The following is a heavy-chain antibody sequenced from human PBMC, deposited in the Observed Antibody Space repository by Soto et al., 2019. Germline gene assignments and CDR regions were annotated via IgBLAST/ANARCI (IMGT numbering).Heavy chain of an antibody. D-gene: IGHD6-19*01. Sequence: ASVKVSCKASGYTFTSYYMHWVRQAPGQGLEWMGIINPSGGSTSYAQKLQGRVNMTRDTSTSTVYMELSSLRSEDTAVYYCARDPIAVFSFDYWGQGTLVTVSS. J-gene: IGHJ4*02. CDR1: GYTFTSYY. V-gene: IGHV1-46*01. CDR2: INPSGGST. CDR3: ARDPIAVFSFDY.